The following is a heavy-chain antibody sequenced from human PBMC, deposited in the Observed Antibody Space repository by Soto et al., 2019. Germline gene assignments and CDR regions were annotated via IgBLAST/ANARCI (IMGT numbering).Heavy chain of an antibody. CDR1: GFTFDDYA. V-gene: IGHV3-9*01. D-gene: IGHD3-9*01. CDR3: AKAMGPDWLARLDC. Sequence: EVPLVESGGGWVQPGRSLRLSCAVSGFTFDDYAMHWVRQAPGEGLEWVSGISWNSGAIGYADSVKGRFTVLRDNAKSTLYLQMNSLRTEDTALYYCAKAMGPDWLARLDCWGQGTLVTVSS. J-gene: IGHJ4*02. CDR2: ISWNSGAI.